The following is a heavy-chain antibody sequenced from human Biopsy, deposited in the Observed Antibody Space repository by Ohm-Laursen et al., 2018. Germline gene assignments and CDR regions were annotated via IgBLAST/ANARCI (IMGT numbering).Heavy chain of an antibody. V-gene: IGHV3-48*03. J-gene: IGHJ4*02. Sequence: SLRLSCTASGFALNTYEMNRVRQAPGKGLEWVSYISSSGSPSYYSDSVKGGFTVSRDNAKNSIYLQMNSLRAEETAVYYCEGYYYDVSGSYFDFWGQGALLTVSS. CDR2: ISSSGSPS. CDR1: GFALNTYE. D-gene: IGHD3-22*01. CDR3: EGYYYDVSGSYFDF.